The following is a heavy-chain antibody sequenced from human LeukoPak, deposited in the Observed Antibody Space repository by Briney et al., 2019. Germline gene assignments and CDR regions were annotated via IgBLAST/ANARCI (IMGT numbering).Heavy chain of an antibody. CDR2: ISSSSSYI. CDR1: GFTFSSYS. J-gene: IGHJ6*03. CDR3: ARQSSPRYYYYMDV. V-gene: IGHV3-21*04. D-gene: IGHD6-6*01. Sequence: GGSLRLSCAASGFTFSSYSMNWVRQAPGKGLEWVSSISSSSSYIYYADSVKGRFTISRDNAKNSLYLQMNSLRAEDTAVYYCARQSSPRYYYYMDVWGKGTTVTVSS.